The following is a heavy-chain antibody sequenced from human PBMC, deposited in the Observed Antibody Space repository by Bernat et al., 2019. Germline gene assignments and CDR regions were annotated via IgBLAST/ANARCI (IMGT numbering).Heavy chain of an antibody. Sequence: EVQLVESGGGLVKPGGSLRLSCAASGFTFNNAWMNWVRQASGKGLEWVGRIKSKTDGLTTDYAEPVNGRFTNSRDDSKNTLYLQMNSLKTEDSAVYCCATGGWDLRLWGQGTLVTVSS. J-gene: IGHJ4*02. V-gene: IGHV3-15*07. CDR3: ATGGWDLRL. CDR2: IKSKTDGLTT. D-gene: IGHD1-26*01. CDR1: GFTFNNAW.